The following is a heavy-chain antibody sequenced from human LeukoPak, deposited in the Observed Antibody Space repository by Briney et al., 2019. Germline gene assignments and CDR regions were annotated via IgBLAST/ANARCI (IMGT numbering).Heavy chain of an antibody. CDR1: GGSISSYY. D-gene: IGHD3-3*01. CDR3: ARDRTRDYDFWRDEVYAFGI. CDR2: IYYSGST. J-gene: IGHJ3*02. V-gene: IGHV4-59*01. Sequence: SETLSLTCTVSGGSISSYYWSWIRQPPGKGLEWIGYIYYSGSTNYNPSLKSRVTISVDTSKNQFSLKLSSVTAADTAVYYCARDRTRDYDFWRDEVYAFGIWGQGTMVTVSS.